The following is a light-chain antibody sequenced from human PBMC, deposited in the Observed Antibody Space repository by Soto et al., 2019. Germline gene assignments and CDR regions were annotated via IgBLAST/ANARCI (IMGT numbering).Light chain of an antibody. J-gene: IGLJ2*01. CDR1: SSDVGGYNY. CDR2: EVY. Sequence: QSVPTQPPSASGSPGQSVTFSCTGTSSDVGGYNYVSWYQQYPGKAPKLMIYEVYKRPSGVPDRFSGSKSGNTASLTVSGHPHEDADDYYCSSYAGSSTWVFGGGTKLTVL. CDR3: SSYAGSSTWV. V-gene: IGLV2-8*01.